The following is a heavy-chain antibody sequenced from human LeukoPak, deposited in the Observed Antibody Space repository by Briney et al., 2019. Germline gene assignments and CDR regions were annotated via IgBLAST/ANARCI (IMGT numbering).Heavy chain of an antibody. Sequence: SQTLSLTCAISGDSVSSNSAAWNWIRQSPSRGLEWLGRTYYRSKWYNDYAVSVKSRITINPDTSKNQFSPQLNSVTPEDTAVYYCAVKYSSSSEDDQDSYYYYYYMDVWGKGTTVTVSS. V-gene: IGHV6-1*01. J-gene: IGHJ6*03. CDR2: TYYRSKWYN. CDR3: AVKYSSSSEDDQDSYYYYYYMDV. CDR1: GDSVSSNSAA. D-gene: IGHD6-6*01.